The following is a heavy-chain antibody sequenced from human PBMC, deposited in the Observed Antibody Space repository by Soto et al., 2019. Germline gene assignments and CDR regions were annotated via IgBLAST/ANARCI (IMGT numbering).Heavy chain of an antibody. Sequence: QVQLVQSGTEVKKPGASVKVSCKASGYTITAYYIHWVRQAPGQGLEWMGWIDPRSGGTVYAQNCQGRVTMTRDTSISTVYMDLSGLRSDDTALYYCARDDYGIYPYWGQGTLVTVSS. CDR3: ARDDYGIYPY. J-gene: IGHJ4*02. V-gene: IGHV1-2*02. D-gene: IGHD1-26*01. CDR1: GYTITAYY. CDR2: IDPRSGGT.